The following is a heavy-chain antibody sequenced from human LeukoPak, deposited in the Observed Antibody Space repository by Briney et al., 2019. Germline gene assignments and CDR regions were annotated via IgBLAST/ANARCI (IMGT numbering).Heavy chain of an antibody. J-gene: IGHJ4*02. D-gene: IGHD3-16*01. V-gene: IGHV4-59*01. CDR3: ARERWGAMDY. CDR2: IYYSGST. CDR1: GGSISSYY. Sequence: SETLSLTCTVSGGSISSYYWSWIRQPPGKGLEWIGYIYYSGSTNYNPSLKSRVTISVDTSKNQFSLKLSSVTAADTAVYYCARERWGAMDYWGQGTLVTVS.